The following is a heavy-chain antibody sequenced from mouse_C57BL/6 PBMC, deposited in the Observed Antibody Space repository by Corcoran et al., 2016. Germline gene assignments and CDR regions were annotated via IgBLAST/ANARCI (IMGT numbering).Heavy chain of an antibody. Sequence: QIQLVQSGPELKKPGETVKISCKASGYTFTTYGMSWVKQAPGKGLKWMGWINTYSGVPTYADDFKGRFAFSLETSASTAYWQINNLKNEDTATYFGAREGYPYDYWGQGTTLTVSS. CDR3: AREGYPYDY. D-gene: IGHD3-1*01. CDR2: INTYSGVP. V-gene: IGHV9-3*01. CDR1: GYTFTTYG. J-gene: IGHJ2*01.